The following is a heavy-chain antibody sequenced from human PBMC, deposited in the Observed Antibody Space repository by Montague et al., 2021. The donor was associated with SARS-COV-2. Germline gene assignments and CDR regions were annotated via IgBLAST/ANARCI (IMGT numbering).Heavy chain of an antibody. J-gene: IGHJ6*03. V-gene: IGHV4-34*01. D-gene: IGHD2-21*01. Sequence: SETLSLTCAVYGGSFSGYYWSWICQPPGKGLEWIGEINHSGSTNYNPSLKSRVTISVGTSKNQFSLKLSSVTAADTAVYYCARSPRGFLKLWWYYMDVWGKGTTVTVSS. CDR2: INHSGST. CDR3: ARSPRGFLKLWWYYMDV. CDR1: GGSFSGYY.